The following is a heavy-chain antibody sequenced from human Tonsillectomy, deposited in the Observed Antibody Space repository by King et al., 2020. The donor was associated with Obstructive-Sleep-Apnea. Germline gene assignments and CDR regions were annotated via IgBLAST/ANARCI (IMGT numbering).Heavy chain of an antibody. Sequence: VTLKESGPVLVKPTETLTLACTVSGFSLSDAGMAVSWIRQPPGKALEWLAHIFSKDEKSYSTSLGSRLTISKDTSKSQVVLTMTNMDSVVTATYYCARIGYCSSTSCLNYDYWGQGILVTVSS. CDR2: IFSKDEK. J-gene: IGHJ4*02. CDR3: ARIGYCSSTSCLNYDY. D-gene: IGHD2-2*01. V-gene: IGHV2-26*01. CDR1: GFSLSDAGMA.